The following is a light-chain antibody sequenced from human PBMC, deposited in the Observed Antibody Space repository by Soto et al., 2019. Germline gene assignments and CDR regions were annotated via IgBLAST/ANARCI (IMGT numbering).Light chain of an antibody. J-gene: IGKJ5*01. V-gene: IGKV1D-12*01. CDR1: QGIRSW. CDR2: DAS. CDR3: QQANSFPIT. Sequence: DIQLTQSPSSVSASVGDRVTITCRASQGIRSWLAWYQQKPGKAPKLLIYDASSLQSGVPSRFSGSGSGTDFTLTISSLQPEDFATYYCQQANSFPITFGQGTRLEMK.